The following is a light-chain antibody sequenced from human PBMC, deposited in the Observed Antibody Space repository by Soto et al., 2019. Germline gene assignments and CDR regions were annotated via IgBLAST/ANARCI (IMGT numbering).Light chain of an antibody. V-gene: IGKV3-11*01. CDR2: DAS. CDR1: QSVSSY. CDR3: QQRSNWPLT. J-gene: IGKJ4*01. Sequence: EIVLTQSPATLSLSPGERATLSCRASQSVSSYLAWYQQKPGQAPRLLIYDASNRATGIPARFSGSGSGTDFTLTISSLEPEEFAVYYFQQRSNWPLTFGGGTKWEFK.